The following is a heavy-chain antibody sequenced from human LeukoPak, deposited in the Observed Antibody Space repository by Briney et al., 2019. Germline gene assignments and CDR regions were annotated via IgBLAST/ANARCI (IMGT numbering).Heavy chain of an antibody. Sequence: PSETLSLTCTVSGYSISSGYYWGWIRQPPGKGLEWIGSIYHSGSTYYNPSLKSRVTISVDTSKNQFSLKLSSVTAADTAVYYCARGQGSGSYYNDMIEGDEYYFDYWGQGTLVTVSS. CDR2: IYHSGST. J-gene: IGHJ4*02. V-gene: IGHV4-38-2*02. CDR3: ARGQGSGSYYNDMIEGDEYYFDY. D-gene: IGHD3-10*01. CDR1: GYSISSGYY.